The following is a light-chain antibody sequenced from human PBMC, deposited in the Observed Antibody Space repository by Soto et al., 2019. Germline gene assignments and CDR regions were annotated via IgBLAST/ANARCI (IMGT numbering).Light chain of an antibody. Sequence: QSALTQPASVSGSPGQSITISCTGTSSDVGSYNLVSWYQQHPGKAPKLMIYDGSKRPSGVSNRFSGSKSGNTASLTISGLQAEDEADYYCCSYAGSSSVVFGGGTKVTVL. J-gene: IGLJ2*01. V-gene: IGLV2-23*01. CDR3: CSYAGSSSVV. CDR1: SSDVGSYNL. CDR2: DGS.